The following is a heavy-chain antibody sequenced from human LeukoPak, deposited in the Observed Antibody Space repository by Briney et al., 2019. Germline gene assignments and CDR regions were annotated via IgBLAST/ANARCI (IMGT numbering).Heavy chain of an antibody. V-gene: IGHV4-34*01. CDR3: ARGRGRSDC. CDR1: GGSFSGYY. CDR2: INHSGST. D-gene: IGHD3-10*01. Sequence: SETLSLTCAVYGGSFSGYYWSWIRQPPGKGLEWIGEINHSGSTNYNPSLKSRVTISVGTSKNQFSLKLSSVTAADTAVYYCARGRGRSDCWGQGTLVTVSS. J-gene: IGHJ4*02.